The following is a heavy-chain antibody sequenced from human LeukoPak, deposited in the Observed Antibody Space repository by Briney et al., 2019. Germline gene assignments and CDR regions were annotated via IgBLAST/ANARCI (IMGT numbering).Heavy chain of an antibody. D-gene: IGHD5-18*01. J-gene: IGHJ6*03. CDR1: GFTFSSYS. Sequence: GGSLRLSCAASGFTFSSYSMNWVRQAPGKGLEWVSSISSSSSYIYYADSVKGRFTFSRDNSKNTLYLQMNSLRAEDTALYYCARDSYSSRQYYYYMDVWGKGTTVTVSS. CDR2: ISSSSSYI. V-gene: IGHV3-21*04. CDR3: ARDSYSSRQYYYYMDV.